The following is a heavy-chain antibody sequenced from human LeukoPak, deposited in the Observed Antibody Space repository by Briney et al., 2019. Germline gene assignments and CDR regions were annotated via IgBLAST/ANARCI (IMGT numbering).Heavy chain of an antibody. CDR3: ARPVEMATSPFDY. Sequence: GESLKISCKGSGYSFTSYWIGWVRQMPGKGPEWMGIIHCGDSNTRYSPSFQGQVAISADKSVSTAYPQWSSLKASDTAMYYCARPVEMATSPFDYWGQGTLVTVSS. CDR2: IHCGDSNT. J-gene: IGHJ4*02. CDR1: GYSFTSYW. V-gene: IGHV5-51*01. D-gene: IGHD5-24*01.